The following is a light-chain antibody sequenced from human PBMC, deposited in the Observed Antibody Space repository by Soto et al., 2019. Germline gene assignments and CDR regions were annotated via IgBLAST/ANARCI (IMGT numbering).Light chain of an antibody. CDR3: CSYAGSYTNYV. Sequence: QSVLTQPPSASGTPGQGVTISCSGSTSNIGSNYVYWYQQLPGTAPKLLIYRNNQRPSGVPDRFSGSKSGTSASLAISGLRSDDEADYYCCSYAGSYTNYVFGTGTKVTVL. CDR2: RNN. V-gene: IGLV1-47*01. CDR1: TSNIGSNY. J-gene: IGLJ1*01.